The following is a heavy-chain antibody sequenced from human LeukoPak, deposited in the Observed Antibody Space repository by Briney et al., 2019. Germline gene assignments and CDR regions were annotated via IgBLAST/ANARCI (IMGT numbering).Heavy chain of an antibody. D-gene: IGHD2-21*02. CDR3: ARHSDCGGDCPFDY. CDR2: IYPGDSES. CDR1: GYNLVSYW. V-gene: IGHV5-51*01. J-gene: IGHJ4*02. Sequence: HGESLKISCKASGYNLVSYWIAWVRQMPGGGLEWMGVIYPGDSESRYSSSFQGQVTISVDKSINSAYLQWSSLKASDTAMYYCARHSDCGGDCPFDYWGQGTLVTVSS.